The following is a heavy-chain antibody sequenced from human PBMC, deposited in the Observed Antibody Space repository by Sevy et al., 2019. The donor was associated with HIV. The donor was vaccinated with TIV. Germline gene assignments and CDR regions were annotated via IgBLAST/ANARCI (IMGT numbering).Heavy chain of an antibody. CDR3: AIEGYYDYIWGSYRYFNDY. V-gene: IGHV3-7*03. D-gene: IGHD3-16*02. J-gene: IGHJ4*02. CDR1: GFTFSNYW. CDR2: IKQDGSEK. Sequence: GGSLRLSCAASGFTFSNYWMTWVRQAPGKGLEWVAHIKQDGSEKHYVDSVKGRFTISRDNSKNSVYLQMNSLRAEDTAVYFCAIEGYYDYIWGSYRYFNDYWGQGTLVTVSS.